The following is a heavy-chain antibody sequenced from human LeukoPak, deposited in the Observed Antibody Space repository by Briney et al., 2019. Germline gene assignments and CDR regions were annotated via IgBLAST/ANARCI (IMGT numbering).Heavy chain of an antibody. J-gene: IGHJ4*02. CDR3: AKFLPTHIVVANYYFDY. D-gene: IGHD2-21*01. Sequence: GGSLRLSCAASGFTFSSYAMSWVRQAPGKGLEWVSAISGGGGSTYYADSVKGRFTISGDNSKNTLYLQMNSLRAEDTAVYYCAKFLPTHIVVANYYFDYWGQGTLVTVSS. CDR1: GFTFSSYA. CDR2: ISGGGGST. V-gene: IGHV3-23*01.